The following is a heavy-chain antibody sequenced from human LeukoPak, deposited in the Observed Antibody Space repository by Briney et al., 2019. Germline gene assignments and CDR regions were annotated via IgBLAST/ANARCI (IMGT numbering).Heavy chain of an antibody. V-gene: IGHV3-23*01. D-gene: IGHD5-18*01. CDR2: ISGSGGST. J-gene: IGHJ5*02. Sequence: GGSLRLSCAASGFTFSSYAMNWVRQAPGKGLEWVSAISGSGGSTYYADSVKGRFTISRDNSKNTLYLQMNSLRAEDTAVYYCAKGIGSYGHNWFDPWGQGTLVTVSS. CDR3: AKGIGSYGHNWFDP. CDR1: GFTFSSYA.